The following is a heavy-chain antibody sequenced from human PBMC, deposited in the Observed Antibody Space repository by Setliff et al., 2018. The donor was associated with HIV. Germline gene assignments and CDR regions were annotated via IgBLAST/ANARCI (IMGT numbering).Heavy chain of an antibody. J-gene: IGHJ4*02. D-gene: IGHD4-17*01. Sequence: SETLSLTCAVYGGSFSNYYTNWIRQPPGKGLEWIGELSPSGTTRSNPSLQSRVAISLDTSNNQFSLKLTSVTAADTAMYYCASFFVTTVTNQDYWGQGTPVTVSS. CDR3: ASFFVTTVTNQDY. CDR1: GGSFSNYY. V-gene: IGHV4-34*01. CDR2: LSPSGTT.